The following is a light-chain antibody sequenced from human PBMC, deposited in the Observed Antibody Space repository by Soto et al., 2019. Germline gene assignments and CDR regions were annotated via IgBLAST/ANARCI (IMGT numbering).Light chain of an antibody. CDR3: PHYTYWPRT. CDR1: QSVSTN. CDR2: GAS. Sequence: VMTQEKATLVVSGGGRVVLSCRASQSVSTNLAWYQQKPGQAPRLLIYGASTRATGIPARFIGSESGTEYTLTLCCLQSEDGAGDYSPHYTYWPRTSCQGTKVDI. V-gene: IGKV3-15*01. J-gene: IGKJ1*01.